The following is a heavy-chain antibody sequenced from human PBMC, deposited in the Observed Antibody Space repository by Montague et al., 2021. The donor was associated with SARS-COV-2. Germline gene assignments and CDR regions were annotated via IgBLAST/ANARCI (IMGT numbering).Heavy chain of an antibody. CDR2: ISDRGSA. Sequence: SETLSLTCIVSGDSIRASDYYWGWIRQPPGKGLEWLGSISDRGSATYKASLQSRLTISVDTSKNQFSLKVNFVTAADTAVYYCARRYSGTWASFYHYMDVWGRGTTVSDS. J-gene: IGHJ6*03. V-gene: IGHV4-39*01. CDR3: ARRYSGTWASFYHYMDV. CDR1: GDSIRASDYY. D-gene: IGHD3-10*01.